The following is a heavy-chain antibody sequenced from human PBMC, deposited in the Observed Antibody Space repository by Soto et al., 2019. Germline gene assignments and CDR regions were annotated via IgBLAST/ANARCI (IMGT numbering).Heavy chain of an antibody. V-gene: IGHV3-23*01. CDR3: AKAGGAAGTVDYFDY. J-gene: IGHJ4*02. Sequence: GGSLRLSCAASGFSFNNYAMNWVRQAPRKGLEWVSAISGSGGSTHYADSVKGRFTITRDNSKNTLYLQMNSLRAEDTAVYYCAKAGGAAGTVDYFDYWGQGTLVTVSS. D-gene: IGHD6-13*01. CDR2: ISGSGGST. CDR1: GFSFNNYA.